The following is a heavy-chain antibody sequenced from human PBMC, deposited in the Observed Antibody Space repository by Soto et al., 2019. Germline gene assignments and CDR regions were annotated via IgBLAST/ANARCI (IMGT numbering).Heavy chain of an antibody. CDR3: AKDSHWVIISPTHDH. CDR1: GFTFRSSP. D-gene: IGHD3-16*01. V-gene: IGHV3-23*01. J-gene: IGHJ4*02. Sequence: EVQLWESGGGLVQPGGSLRLSCAVSGFTFRSSPMIWVRRAPGKGLEWVSGINGGDDSKHYAESVRGRFTIIRDNSKNTLLLQMNSLRVEDTAIYYCAKDSHWVIISPTHDHWGQGTQVTVSS. CDR2: INGGDDSK.